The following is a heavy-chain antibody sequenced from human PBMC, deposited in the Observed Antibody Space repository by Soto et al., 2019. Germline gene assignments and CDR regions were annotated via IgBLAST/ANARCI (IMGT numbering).Heavy chain of an antibody. J-gene: IGHJ4*02. V-gene: IGHV3-33*01. CDR3: ASKARGTTWV. CDR2: IWYDGSNK. Sequence: QVQLVESGGGVVQPGRSPRLSCAASGFTFSSYGMHWVRQAPGKGLEWVAVIWYDGSNKYYADSVKGRFTISRDNSKNTLYLQMNSLRAEDTAVYYCASKARGTTWVWGQGTLVTVSS. D-gene: IGHD4-17*01. CDR1: GFTFSSYG.